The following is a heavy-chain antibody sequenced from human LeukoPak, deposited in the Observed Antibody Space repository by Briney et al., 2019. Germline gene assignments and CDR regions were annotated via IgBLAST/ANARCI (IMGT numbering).Heavy chain of an antibody. CDR2: IYSSGIT. D-gene: IGHD1-14*01. CDR1: GDSISSYY. Sequence: PSETLSLTCTVSGDSISSYYWSRIRQPPGKGLEWIGYIYSSGITNYNPSLKSRVTISTDTSKNQLSLQLTSVTAADTAVYYCARRGNQFDYWGQGTLVTVSS. CDR3: ARRGNQFDY. J-gene: IGHJ4*02. V-gene: IGHV4-4*09.